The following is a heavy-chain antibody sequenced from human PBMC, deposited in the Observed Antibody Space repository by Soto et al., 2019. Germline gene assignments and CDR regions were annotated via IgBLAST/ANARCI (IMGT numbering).Heavy chain of an antibody. Sequence: PGGSLRLSCAASGFTFSSYGMHWVRQAPGKGLEWVAVISYDGSNKYYADSVKGRFTISRDNSKNTLYLQMNSLRAEDTAVYYCAKDPGNDFWSGYYTLRHYYSYGMDVWGQGTTVTVSS. CDR1: GFTFSSYG. J-gene: IGHJ6*02. V-gene: IGHV3-30*18. CDR3: AKDPGNDFWSGYYTLRHYYSYGMDV. D-gene: IGHD3-3*01. CDR2: ISYDGSNK.